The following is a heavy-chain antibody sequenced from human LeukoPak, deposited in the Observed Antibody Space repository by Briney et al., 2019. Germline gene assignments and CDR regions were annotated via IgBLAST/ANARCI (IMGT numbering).Heavy chain of an antibody. CDR1: GFTFSSYG. Sequence: GRSLRLSCAASGFTFSSYGMHWVRQAPGKGLEWVAVIWYDGSNKYYADSVKGRFTISRDNSKNTLYLQMNSLRAEDTAVYYCARGPRDGSGSYYFDYWAREPWSPSPQ. V-gene: IGHV3-33*01. D-gene: IGHD3-10*01. J-gene: IGHJ4*02. CDR2: IWYDGSNK. CDR3: ARGPRDGSGSYYFDY.